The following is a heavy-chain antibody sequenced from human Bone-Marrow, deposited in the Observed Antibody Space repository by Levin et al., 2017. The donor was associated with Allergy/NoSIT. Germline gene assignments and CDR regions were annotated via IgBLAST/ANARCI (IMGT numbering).Heavy chain of an antibody. CDR2: LNQGGSQK. Sequence: GGSLRLSCAASGFTFGDYWMTWVRQAPGKGLEWVAYLNQGGSQKDYAASVRGRFTISRDNAKNSVDLQMGSLSAEDTAVYYCAKIKAPGFYDYWGRGTLVTVSS. V-gene: IGHV3-7*01. D-gene: IGHD1-1*01. J-gene: IGHJ4*02. CDR1: GFTFGDYW. CDR3: AKIKAPGFYDY.